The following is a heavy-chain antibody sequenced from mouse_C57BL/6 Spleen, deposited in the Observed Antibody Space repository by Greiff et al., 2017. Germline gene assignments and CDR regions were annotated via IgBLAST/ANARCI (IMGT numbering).Heavy chain of an antibody. CDR1: GYTFTDYN. CDR2: INPNNGGT. J-gene: IGHJ1*03. Sequence: VQLQQSGPELVKPGASVKIPCKASGYTFTDYNMDWVKQSHGKSLEWIGDINPNNGGTIYNQKFKGKATLTVDKSSSTAYMELRSLTSEDTAVYYCSRVGYSSYWYFDVWGTGTTVTVSS. D-gene: IGHD2-3*01. V-gene: IGHV1-18*01. CDR3: SRVGYSSYWYFDV.